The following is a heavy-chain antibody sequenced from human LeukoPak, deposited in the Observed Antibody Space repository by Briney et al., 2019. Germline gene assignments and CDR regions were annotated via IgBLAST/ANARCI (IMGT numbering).Heavy chain of an antibody. CDR3: ARHLTAWGDN. J-gene: IGHJ4*02. CDR2: INYGGNG. D-gene: IGHD3-9*01. V-gene: IGHV4-39*01. CDR1: GRSIGGSSYY. Sequence: PSGTLSVTCAVSGRSIGGSSYYWGWIRQPPGKGLEWIGSINYGGNGYYNPSLKGRLTMSVDTSKNHFSLKLTSVTAADSGLYYCARHLTAWGDNWGQGTVVIVSS.